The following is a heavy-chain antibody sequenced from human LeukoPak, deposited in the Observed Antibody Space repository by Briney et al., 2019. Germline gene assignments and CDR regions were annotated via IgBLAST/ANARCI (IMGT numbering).Heavy chain of an antibody. CDR3: ARGGSTYYYDSSVDY. Sequence: GGSLRLSCAASGFTFSIYSMNWVRQAPGKGLEWVSYISSSSSTIYYADSVKGRFTISRDNAKNSLYLQMNSLRDEDTAVYYCARGGSTYYYDSSVDYWGQGTLVTVSS. CDR2: ISSSSSTI. D-gene: IGHD3-22*01. CDR1: GFTFSIYS. J-gene: IGHJ4*02. V-gene: IGHV3-48*02.